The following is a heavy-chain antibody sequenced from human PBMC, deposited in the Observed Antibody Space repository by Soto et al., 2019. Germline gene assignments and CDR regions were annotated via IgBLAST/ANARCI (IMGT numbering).Heavy chain of an antibody. CDR1: GFTFSSYA. J-gene: IGHJ4*02. Sequence: EVQLLESGGGLVQPGGSLRLSCAASGFTFSSYAMSWVRQAPGKGLEWVSVISGSGDSTYYADSVKGRFTISRDNSKNTLDLQMNSLRAEDTAVYYCVKRAAGTSFDYWGQGTLVTVSS. V-gene: IGHV3-23*01. CDR3: VKRAAGTSFDY. D-gene: IGHD6-13*01. CDR2: ISGSGDST.